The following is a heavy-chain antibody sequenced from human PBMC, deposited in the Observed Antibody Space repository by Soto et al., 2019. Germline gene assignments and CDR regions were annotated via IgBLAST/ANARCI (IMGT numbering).Heavy chain of an antibody. CDR2: ISNSGST. Sequence: SETLSLTCTVSGGSIETFYWSWIRQPPGKGLEWIGYISNSGSTNYNPSLESLVTVSVDTAKNQFSLKLSSVTAADTAVYYCARVPDRWGQGTLVTVSS. D-gene: IGHD2-2*01. J-gene: IGHJ5*02. CDR3: ARVPDR. CDR1: GGSIETFY. V-gene: IGHV4-59*12.